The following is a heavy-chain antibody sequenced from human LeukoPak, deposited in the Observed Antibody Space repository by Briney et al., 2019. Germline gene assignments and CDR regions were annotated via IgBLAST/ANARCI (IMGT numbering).Heavy chain of an antibody. J-gene: IGHJ4*02. D-gene: IGHD3-3*01. CDR2: IYYSGST. Sequence: SETLSLTCTVSGGSISSGGYYWSWIRQHPGKGLEWIGYIYYSGSTYYNPSLKSRVTISVDTSKNQFSLKLSSVTAADTAVYYCARAAPALRFLEWFPDYWGQGTLVTVSS. V-gene: IGHV4-31*03. CDR1: GGSISSGGYY. CDR3: ARAAPALRFLEWFPDY.